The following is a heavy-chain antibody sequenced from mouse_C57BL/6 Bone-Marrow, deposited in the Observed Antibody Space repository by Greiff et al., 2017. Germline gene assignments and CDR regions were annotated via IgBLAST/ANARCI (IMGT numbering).Heavy chain of an antibody. J-gene: IGHJ1*03. CDR3: ARGHYDGSSDWYFDV. V-gene: IGHV5-17*01. CDR2: ISSGSSTI. D-gene: IGHD1-1*01. Sequence: EVKLLESGGGLVKPGGSLKLSCAASGFTFSDYGMHWVRQAPEKGLEWVAYISSGSSTIYYADTVKGRFTISRDSAKNTLFLQMTSLRSEDTAMYYCARGHYDGSSDWYFDVWGTGTTVTVSS. CDR1: GFTFSDYG.